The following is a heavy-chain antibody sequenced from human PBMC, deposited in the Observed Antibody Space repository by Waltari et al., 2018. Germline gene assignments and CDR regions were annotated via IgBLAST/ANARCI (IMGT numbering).Heavy chain of an antibody. CDR2: IYWNDDK. J-gene: IGHJ5*02. V-gene: IGHV2-5*01. CDR1: GFSLSTSGVG. D-gene: IGHD6-13*01. CDR3: AHRTSIAAAGLPWFDP. Sequence: QITLKESGPTLVKPTQTLTLTCTFSGFSLSTSGVGVGWIRPPPGKALEWLALIYWNDDKRYSPSLKSRLTITKDTSKNQVVLTMTNMDPVDTATYYCAHRTSIAAAGLPWFDPWGQGTLVTVSS.